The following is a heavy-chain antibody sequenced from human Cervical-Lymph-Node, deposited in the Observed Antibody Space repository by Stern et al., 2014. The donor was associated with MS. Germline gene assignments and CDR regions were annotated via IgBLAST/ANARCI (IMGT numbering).Heavy chain of an antibody. CDR2: ISYDGRDK. CDR1: GFVFRRYA. D-gene: IGHD1-26*01. Sequence: QVQLVESGGGVVQPGRSLRLSCAASGFVFRRYALNWVRQAPGKGLEWLALISYDGRDKYYTDSVKGRFTVSRDNSNNTVDLEMNSLRLEDTAVYYCAKGGSGSYLDWGQGSLVTVSS. J-gene: IGHJ4*02. V-gene: IGHV3-30*04. CDR3: AKGGSGSYLD.